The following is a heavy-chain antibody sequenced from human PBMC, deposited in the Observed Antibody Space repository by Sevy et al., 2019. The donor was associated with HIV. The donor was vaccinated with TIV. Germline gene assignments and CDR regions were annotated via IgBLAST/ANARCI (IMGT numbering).Heavy chain of an antibody. CDR2: IRSKTYGGTI. J-gene: IGHJ3*01. V-gene: IGHV3-49*03. CDR1: GFTFGDYG. CDR3: TRTILMVYAIQVGAFDF. D-gene: IGHD2-8*01. Sequence: GGSLRLSCTASGFTFGDYGMSWFRQAPGKGLEWVGFIRSKTYGGTIEYAASVKGRFTISRDDSKSIAYLQMNSLKTEDTAVYYCTRTILMVYAIQVGAFDFWGQWTMVTVSS.